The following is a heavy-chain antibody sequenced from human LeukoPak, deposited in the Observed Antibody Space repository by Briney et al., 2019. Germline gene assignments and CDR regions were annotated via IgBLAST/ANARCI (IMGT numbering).Heavy chain of an antibody. CDR2: INHSGST. J-gene: IGHJ6*02. Sequence: SETLSLTCTVSGGSISSSSYYWSWIRQPPGKGLEWIGEINHSGSTNYNPSLKSRVTISVDTSKNQFSLKLSSVTAADTAVYYCARGGYSYSYSSGMDVWGQGTTVTVSS. CDR1: GGSISSSSYY. CDR3: ARGGYSYSYSSGMDV. V-gene: IGHV4-39*07. D-gene: IGHD5-18*01.